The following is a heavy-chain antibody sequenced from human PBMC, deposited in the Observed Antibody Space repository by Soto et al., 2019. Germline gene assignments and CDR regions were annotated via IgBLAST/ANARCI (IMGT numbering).Heavy chain of an antibody. J-gene: IGHJ4*02. CDR1: GFSLSSYA. D-gene: IGHD2-2*01. CDR2: ITASGEKL. Sequence: PGGSLRLSCAASGFSLSSYAMTWVRQAPGKGLEWGSGITASGEKLYYADSVKGRFTVSRDNSKNTLYLQIHSLRADDTGVNYCARDCSSSSCSVWVSWGQGTLVTVSS. V-gene: IGHV3-23*01. CDR3: ARDCSSSSCSVWVS.